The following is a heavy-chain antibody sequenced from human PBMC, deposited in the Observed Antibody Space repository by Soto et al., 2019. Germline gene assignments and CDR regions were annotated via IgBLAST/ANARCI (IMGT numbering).Heavy chain of an antibody. CDR3: AREGNFALRGYTFAFDF. CDR1: GYRFTTYY. CDR2: MNIDTGGG. V-gene: IGHV1-2*06. Sequence: AQVNVSGKASGYRFTTYYIHRVRHGPGQGLEWMGRMNIDTGGGTYAQKFEGRVTMTRATASSTANMEVSSLKFDDTAMYYCAREGNFALRGYTFAFDFWG. J-gene: IGHJ3*01. D-gene: IGHD5-18*01.